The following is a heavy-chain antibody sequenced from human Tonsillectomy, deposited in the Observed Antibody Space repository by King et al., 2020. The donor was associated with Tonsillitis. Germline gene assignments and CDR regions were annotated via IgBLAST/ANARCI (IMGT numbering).Heavy chain of an antibody. Sequence: QLVQSGAEVKKPGSSVKVSCKASGGTFSSYAFSWVRQAPGQGLEWMGRIIPILGIANYAQRFQGRVTITADKTTSTAYMELSSLRSEDAAVYYCARDKGRVQLVYWGQGTLVTVS. CDR1: GGTFSSYA. CDR2: IIPILGIA. J-gene: IGHJ4*02. V-gene: IGHV1-69*04. D-gene: IGHD1-1*01. CDR3: ARDKGRVQLVY.